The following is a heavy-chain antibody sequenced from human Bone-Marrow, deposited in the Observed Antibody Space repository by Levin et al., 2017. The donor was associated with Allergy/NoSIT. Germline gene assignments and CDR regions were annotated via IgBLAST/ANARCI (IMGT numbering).Heavy chain of an antibody. J-gene: IGHJ6*02. CDR3: AREGIAAAVYYYYGMDV. Sequence: GGSLRLSCAASGFTFSSYEMNWVRQAPGKGLEWVSYISSSGSTIYYADSVKGRFTISRDNAKNSLYLQMNSLRAEDTAVYYCAREGIAAAVYYYYGMDVWGQGTTVTVSS. CDR1: GFTFSSYE. D-gene: IGHD6-13*01. CDR2: ISSSGSTI. V-gene: IGHV3-48*03.